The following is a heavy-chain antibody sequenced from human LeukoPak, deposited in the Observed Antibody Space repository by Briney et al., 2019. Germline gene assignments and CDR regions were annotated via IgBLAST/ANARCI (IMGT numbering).Heavy chain of an antibody. CDR2: IYYSGST. CDR3: ARAGVIAAAGTYCFDY. D-gene: IGHD6-13*01. Sequence: PSETLSLTCTVSGGSISSGDYYWSWIRQPPGKGLEWIGYIYYSGSTYYNPSLKSRVTISVDTSKNQFSLKLSSVTAADTAVYYCARAGVIAAAGTYCFDYWGQGTLVTVSS. CDR1: GGSISSGDYY. J-gene: IGHJ4*02. V-gene: IGHV4-30-4*01.